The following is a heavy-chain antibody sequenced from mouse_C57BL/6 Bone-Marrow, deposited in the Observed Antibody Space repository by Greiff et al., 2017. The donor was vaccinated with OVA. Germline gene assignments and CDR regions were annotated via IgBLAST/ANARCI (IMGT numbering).Heavy chain of an antibody. CDR1: GYTFTDYN. J-gene: IGHJ1*03. Sequence: EVQLVESGPELVKPGASVKMSCKASGYTFTDYNMHWVKQSHGKSLEWIGYINPNNGGTSYNQKFKGKATLTVNKSSSTAYMELRSLTSEDSAVYYCATIYGNYVWYFDVWGTGTTVTVSS. CDR2: INPNNGGT. V-gene: IGHV1-22*01. CDR3: ATIYGNYVWYFDV. D-gene: IGHD2-1*01.